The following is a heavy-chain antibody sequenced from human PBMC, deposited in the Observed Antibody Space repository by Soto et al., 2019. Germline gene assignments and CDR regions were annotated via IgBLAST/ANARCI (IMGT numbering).Heavy chain of an antibody. CDR3: ARHADMVV. J-gene: IGHJ6*02. Sequence: GESLKISCKGSGYSFTTYWISWVRQMPGKGLVWMGKIDPSDSYTNYSPSFQGHVTISADKSISTAYLQWSSLKASDTAIYYCARHADMVVWGQGTTVTVSS. D-gene: IGHD2-2*01. CDR1: GYSFTTYW. CDR2: IDPSDSYT. V-gene: IGHV5-10-1*01.